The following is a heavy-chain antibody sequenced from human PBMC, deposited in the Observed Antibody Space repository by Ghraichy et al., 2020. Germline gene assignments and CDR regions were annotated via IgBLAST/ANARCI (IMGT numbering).Heavy chain of an antibody. CDR3: AREPTYYYDSSGYPDYYYYGMDV. CDR2: IKQDGSEK. Sequence: GGSLRLSCAASGFTFSSYWMSWVRQAPGKGLEWVANIKQDGSEKYYVDSVKGRFTISRDNAKNSLYLQMNSLRAEDTAVYYCAREPTYYYDSSGYPDYYYYGMDVWGQGTTVTVSS. V-gene: IGHV3-7*01. J-gene: IGHJ6*02. D-gene: IGHD3-22*01. CDR1: GFTFSSYW.